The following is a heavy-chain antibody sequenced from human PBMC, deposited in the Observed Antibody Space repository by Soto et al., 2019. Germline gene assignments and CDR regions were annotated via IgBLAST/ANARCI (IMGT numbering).Heavy chain of an antibody. V-gene: IGHV1-18*04. J-gene: IGHJ4*02. CDR3: ARGGGIYSISWPLDY. CDR1: GYTFTNYG. D-gene: IGHD6-13*01. CDR2: TSDYNGNT. Sequence: GASVKVSCEASGYTFTNYGISWVRQAPGQGLELMGWTSDYNGNTNYAQKFQGRVTLTTDTSTSTAYMELRSLRSDDTAVYYCARGGGIYSISWPLDYWGQGTLVTVSS.